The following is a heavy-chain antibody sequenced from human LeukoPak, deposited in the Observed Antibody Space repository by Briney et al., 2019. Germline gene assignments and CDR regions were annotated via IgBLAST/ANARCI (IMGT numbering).Heavy chain of an antibody. CDR3: ARVLTLRTGHFDY. Sequence: ASVRVSCKASGYTFTGYYVHWVRQAPGQGLEWMGWINPNSGGTNYAQKFQGRVTMTRDTSISTAYMELSRLRSDDTAVYYCARVLTLRTGHFDYWGQGTLVPVFS. D-gene: IGHD1-14*01. CDR2: INPNSGGT. V-gene: IGHV1-2*02. J-gene: IGHJ4*02. CDR1: GYTFTGYY.